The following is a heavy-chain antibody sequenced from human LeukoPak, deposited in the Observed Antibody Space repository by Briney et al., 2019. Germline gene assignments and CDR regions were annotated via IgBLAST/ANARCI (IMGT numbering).Heavy chain of an antibody. D-gene: IGHD4-17*01. J-gene: IGHJ4*02. CDR3: ARATVTSVEDFDY. Sequence: PSETLSLTCTVSGGSISSGDYYWSWIRQPPGKGLEWIGYIYHSGSTYYNPSLKSRVTISVDTSKNQFSLKLSSVTAADTAVYYCARATVTSVEDFDYWGQGTLVTVSS. V-gene: IGHV4-30-4*01. CDR1: GGSISSGDYY. CDR2: IYHSGST.